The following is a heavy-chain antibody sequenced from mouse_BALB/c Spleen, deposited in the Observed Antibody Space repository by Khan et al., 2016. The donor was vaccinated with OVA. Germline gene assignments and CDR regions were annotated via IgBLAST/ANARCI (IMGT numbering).Heavy chain of an antibody. CDR3: ARRNYFGYTFAY. J-gene: IGHJ3*01. CDR2: IFPGRGDP. V-gene: IGHV1-77*01. CDR1: GYTFTDYY. Sequence: QVQLKQSGAELARPGASVKLSCKASGYTFTDYYINWVKQRTGQGLEWIGEIFPGRGDPYYNQKFKGKATLTADKSASTAYMQRSSLTSEASAVYFCARRNYFGYTFAYWGQGTLVTVSA. D-gene: IGHD1-2*01.